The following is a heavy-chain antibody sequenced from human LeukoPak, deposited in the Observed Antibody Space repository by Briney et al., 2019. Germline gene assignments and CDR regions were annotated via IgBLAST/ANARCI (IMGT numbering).Heavy chain of an antibody. CDR3: ARSRKFYDFWSGYYFDY. V-gene: IGHV4-39*01. D-gene: IGHD3-3*01. CDR2: IYYSGST. CDR1: GGSISSSSYY. J-gene: IGHJ4*02. Sequence: SETLSLTCTVSGGSISSSSYYWGWIRQPPGKGLEWIGSIYYSGSTYYNPSLKSRVTISVDTSKNQFSLKLSSVTAADTAVYYCARSRKFYDFWSGYYFDYWGQGTLVTVSS.